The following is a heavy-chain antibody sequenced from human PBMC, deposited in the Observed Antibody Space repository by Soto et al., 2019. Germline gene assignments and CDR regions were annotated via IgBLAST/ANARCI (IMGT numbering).Heavy chain of an antibody. V-gene: IGHV5-51*01. CDR2: IYPGDSDT. CDR3: ARFAISNYYYMDV. J-gene: IGHJ6*03. Sequence: GESLKISCKGSGYSFTSYWIGWVRQMPGKGLEWMGIIYPGDSDTRYSPSFQGQVTISADKSISTAYLQWSSLKASDTAMYYCARFAISNYYYMDVWGKGTTVTVSS. CDR1: GYSFTSYW.